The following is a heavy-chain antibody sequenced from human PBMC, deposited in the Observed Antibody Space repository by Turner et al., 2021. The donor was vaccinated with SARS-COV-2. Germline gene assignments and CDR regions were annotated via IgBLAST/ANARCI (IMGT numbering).Heavy chain of an antibody. CDR1: GFTCSGSA. Sequence: EVQLVESGGGWVQPGGYLTLSGAASGFTCSGSAMHWVRQASGKGLEWVGRIRSKANSYATAYAASVKGRFTISRDDSKNTAYLQMNSLKTEDTAVYYCTTPPVAGLVVIDDDYYYGMDVWGQGTTVTVSS. CDR3: TTPPVAGLVVIDDDYYYGMDV. D-gene: IGHD3-22*01. V-gene: IGHV3-73*01. J-gene: IGHJ6*02. CDR2: IRSKANSYAT.